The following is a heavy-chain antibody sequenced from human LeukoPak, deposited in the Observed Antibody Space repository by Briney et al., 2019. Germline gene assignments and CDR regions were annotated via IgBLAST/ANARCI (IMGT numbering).Heavy chain of an antibody. V-gene: IGHV4-34*01. CDR3: AREGGSGSYYTTDAFDI. Sequence: PSETLSLTFAVYGGSLSGYYWSWIRQPPGKGLEWIGEINHSGRTNYNPSLKSRVTISVDASKSQFSMKLSSVTAADTAVYYCAREGGSGSYYTTDAFDIRGEGKMVTVSS. J-gene: IGHJ3*02. D-gene: IGHD3-10*01. CDR1: GGSLSGYY. CDR2: INHSGRT.